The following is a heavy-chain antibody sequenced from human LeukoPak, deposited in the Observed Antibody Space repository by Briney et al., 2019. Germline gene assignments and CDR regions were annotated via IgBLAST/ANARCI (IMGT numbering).Heavy chain of an antibody. CDR2: MSRSGSTI. Sequence: GRSLSLSCAASGFTFSSYGMNWVRQAPGKGLEWGSYMSRSGSTIYYADSVWGRFTISRDNAKNSLYLQMNSLRDEDTAVYYCPNILPPRGLQKDFYYYYGMDVWGQGTTVTVSS. D-gene: IGHD3-9*01. CDR3: PNILPPRGLQKDFYYYYGMDV. J-gene: IGHJ6*02. V-gene: IGHV3-48*02. CDR1: GFTFSSYG.